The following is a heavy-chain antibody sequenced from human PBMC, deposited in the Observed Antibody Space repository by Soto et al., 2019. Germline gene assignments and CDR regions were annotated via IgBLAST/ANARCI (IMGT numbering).Heavy chain of an antibody. J-gene: IGHJ6*03. CDR2: IWYGGSNK. Sequence: QVQLVESGGGVVQPGRSLRLSCAASGFTFSSYGMHWVRQAPGKGLEWVAVIWYGGSNKYYADSVKGRFTISRDNSKNTLYLQMNSLRAEDTAVYYCARDGQWPQGNYMDVWGKGTTVTVSS. CDR1: GFTFSSYG. CDR3: ARDGQWPQGNYMDV. V-gene: IGHV3-33*01. D-gene: IGHD6-19*01.